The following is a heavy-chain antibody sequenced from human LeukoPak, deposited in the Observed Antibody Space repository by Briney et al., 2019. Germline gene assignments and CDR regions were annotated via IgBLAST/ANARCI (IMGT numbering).Heavy chain of an antibody. D-gene: IGHD2-21*02. CDR2: ITSGGDNT. CDR1: VFNFKIYA. J-gene: IGHJ3*01. CDR3: ARDHWVTTIGDDFDL. V-gene: IGHV3-23*01. Sequence: PGGSLRLSCSAWVFNFKIYAMTWLRVPPGKGLEWLAIITSGGDNTYYTDAVRGRFIISRDNSKNTVNLEMNSLRVEDTAVYYCARDHWVTTIGDDFDLWGQGTMVAVSS.